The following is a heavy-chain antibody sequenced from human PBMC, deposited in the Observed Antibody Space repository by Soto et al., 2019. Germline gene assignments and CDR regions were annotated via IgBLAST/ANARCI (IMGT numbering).Heavy chain of an antibody. CDR3: ARGREYDYVWGSYRYPPFHFDY. CDR2: IYYSGST. V-gene: IGHV4-31*03. D-gene: IGHD3-16*02. CDR1: GGSISSGGYY. Sequence: SETLSLTCTVSGGSISSGGYYWSWIRQHPGKGMEWIGYIYYSGSTYYNPSLKSRATISVDTSKNQFSLKLSSVTAADTAVYYCARGREYDYVWGSYRYPPFHFDYWGQGTLVTVSS. J-gene: IGHJ4*02.